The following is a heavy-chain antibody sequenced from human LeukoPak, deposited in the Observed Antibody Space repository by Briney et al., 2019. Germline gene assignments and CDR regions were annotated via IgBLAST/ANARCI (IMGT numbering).Heavy chain of an antibody. D-gene: IGHD3-10*01. Sequence: SVKVSCKASGYTFTSYYMHWVRQAPGQGLEWMGRIIPILGIANYAQKFQGRVTITADKSTSTAYMELSSLRSEDTAVYYCARGWFGEFHIRYYYMDVWGKGTTVTVSS. J-gene: IGHJ6*03. CDR3: ARGWFGEFHIRYYYMDV. CDR1: GYTFTSYY. V-gene: IGHV1-69*02. CDR2: IIPILGIA.